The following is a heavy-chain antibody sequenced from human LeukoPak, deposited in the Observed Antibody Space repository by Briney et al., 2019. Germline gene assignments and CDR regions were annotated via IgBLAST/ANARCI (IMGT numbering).Heavy chain of an antibody. J-gene: IGHJ4*02. CDR1: GFTVSSNY. Sequence: GGSLRLSCAASGFTVSSNYMNWVRQAPGKGLEWVSIIYSGDSTYYADFVKGRFTISRDNSKNTLYLQMNSLRAEDTAVYYCARAGFNSYGFNGVDYWGQGTLVTVSS. V-gene: IGHV3-66*01. CDR3: ARAGFNSYGFNGVDY. D-gene: IGHD5-18*01. CDR2: IYSGDST.